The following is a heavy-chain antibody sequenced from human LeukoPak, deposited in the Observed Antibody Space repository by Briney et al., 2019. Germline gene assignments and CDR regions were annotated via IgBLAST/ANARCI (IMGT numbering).Heavy chain of an antibody. D-gene: IGHD6-13*01. V-gene: IGHV3-48*04. CDR2: ISSSSSTI. CDR1: GFTFSSYS. CDR3: ARESIAALDY. J-gene: IGHJ4*02. Sequence: SGGSLRLSCAASGFTFSSYSMNWVRQAPGKGLEWVSYISSSSSTIYYADSVKGRFTISRDNAKNSLYLQMNSLRAEDTAVYYCARESIAALDYWGQGTLVTVSS.